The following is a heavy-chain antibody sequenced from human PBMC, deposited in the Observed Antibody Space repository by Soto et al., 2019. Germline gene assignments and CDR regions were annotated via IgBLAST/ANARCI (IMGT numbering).Heavy chain of an antibody. D-gene: IGHD2-15*01. CDR2: IIVGGGGT. CDR3: AAELYSGGRCCAFEV. J-gene: IGHJ3*01. V-gene: IGHV1-58*01. CDR1: GFTFSNSA. Sequence: SVKVSCTTSGFTFSNSAVQWVRQARGQRLEWIGWIIVGGGGTKYAQELQGRLTITRDVSTNTAYMELSGLRSEDTAMYYCAAELYSGGRCCAFEVWGQGTMGNGSS.